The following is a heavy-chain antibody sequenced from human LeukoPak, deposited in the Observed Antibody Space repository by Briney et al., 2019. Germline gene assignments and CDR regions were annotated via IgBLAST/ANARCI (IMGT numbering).Heavy chain of an antibody. V-gene: IGHV3-48*01. CDR3: ARVYYYDSSVSDY. J-gene: IGHJ4*02. CDR2: ISSSSSTI. Sequence: GGSLRLSCAASGFTFSSYSMNWVRQAPGKGLEWVSYISSSSSTIYYADSVKGRFTISRDNAKNSLYLQMNSLRAEDTAVYYCARVYYYDSSVSDYWGQGTLVTVSS. D-gene: IGHD3-22*01. CDR1: GFTFSSYS.